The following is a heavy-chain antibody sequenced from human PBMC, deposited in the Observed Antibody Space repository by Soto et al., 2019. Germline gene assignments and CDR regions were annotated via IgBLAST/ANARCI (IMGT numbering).Heavy chain of an antibody. CDR3: ARALPNSSSGDS. Sequence: QVQLVQSGAEVKKPGASVRVSCKASGYTFTTYGITWVRQAPGQGLVWMGWISASNGNIYYGQKFRGRVTMTTDSFTSTAYLELSTLTSDDLAVYYFARALPNSSSGDSWGWGALVTVSS. J-gene: IGHJ4*02. CDR1: GYTFTTYG. V-gene: IGHV1-18*03. CDR2: ISASNGNI. D-gene: IGHD6-13*01.